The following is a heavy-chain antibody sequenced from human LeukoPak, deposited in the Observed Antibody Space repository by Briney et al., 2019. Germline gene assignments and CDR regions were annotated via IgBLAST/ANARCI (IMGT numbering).Heavy chain of an antibody. J-gene: IGHJ3*02. CDR1: GYSFTSYW. CDR2: IYPGDSDT. CDR3: XRRGXCSGGSCHSHSFDI. Sequence: GESLKISCKASGYSFTSYWIGWVRQMPGKGLEWMGIIYPGDSDTRYSPSFQGQVTISADKSISTAYLQWSSLKASDTAMYYCXRRGXCSGGSCHSHSFDIWGXGTMVXXSS. V-gene: IGHV5-51*01. D-gene: IGHD2-15*01.